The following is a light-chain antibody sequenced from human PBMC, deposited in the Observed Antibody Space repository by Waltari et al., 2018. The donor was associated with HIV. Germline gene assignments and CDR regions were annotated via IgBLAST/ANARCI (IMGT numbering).Light chain of an antibody. CDR1: NIESKN. Sequence: SYVLTQPASVSVAPGQTANVTCGGDNIESKNVHWYQQKAGKAPILVLYDDSDRPSGIPERFSCFNFGNTATLTISRVEAGEEAYYYCHVWENSIDEYVFGTGTKVTV. V-gene: IGLV3-21*02. CDR3: HVWENSIDEYV. J-gene: IGLJ1*01. CDR2: DDS.